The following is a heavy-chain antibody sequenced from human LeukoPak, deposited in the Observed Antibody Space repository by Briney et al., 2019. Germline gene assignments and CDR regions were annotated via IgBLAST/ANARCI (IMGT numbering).Heavy chain of an antibody. Sequence: SVKVSCKASGYTFTSYGISWVRQAPGQGLEWMGGIIPIFGTANYAQKFQGRVTITADESTSTAYMELSSLRAEDTAIYYCAKHSHDGSASYYEVQLDYWGQGTLVTVSS. V-gene: IGHV1-69*13. J-gene: IGHJ4*02. CDR1: GYTFTSYG. CDR2: IIPIFGTA. D-gene: IGHD3-22*01. CDR3: AKHSHDGSASYYEVQLDY.